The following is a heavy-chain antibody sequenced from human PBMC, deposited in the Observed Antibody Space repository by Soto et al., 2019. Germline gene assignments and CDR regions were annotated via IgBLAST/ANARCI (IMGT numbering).Heavy chain of an antibody. V-gene: IGHV3-7*03. Sequence: EVQLVASGGGLVQPGGSLRLSCAASGFTFSSYWMNWVRQAQGKGLEWVANIKQDGSEKYYVDSVKGRFTVSRDNAKNSVYLQMNSLRAEDTAVYYCAKVPGSGRYSPYDHWGPGTLVTVSS. CDR3: AKVPGSGRYSPYDH. J-gene: IGHJ4*02. D-gene: IGHD2-21*01. CDR1: GFTFSSYW. CDR2: IKQDGSEK.